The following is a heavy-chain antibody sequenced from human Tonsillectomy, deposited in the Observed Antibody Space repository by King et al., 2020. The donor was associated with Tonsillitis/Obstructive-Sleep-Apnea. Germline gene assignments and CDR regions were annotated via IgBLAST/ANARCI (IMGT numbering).Heavy chain of an antibody. CDR3: ATALGYCSSTSCSLSYYMDV. J-gene: IGHJ6*03. V-gene: IGHV3-74*01. Sequence: VQLVESGGGLVQRGGSLRLSCAASGFTFSSYWMHWVRQAPGKGVGWVSRVNSDGSSTRYADSVKGRLTNSRDNAKNTLYLHMNSLGAEDTAVYYLATALGYCSSTSCSLSYYMDVWGKGTTVTVSS. CDR2: VNSDGSST. D-gene: IGHD2-2*01. CDR1: GFTFSSYW.